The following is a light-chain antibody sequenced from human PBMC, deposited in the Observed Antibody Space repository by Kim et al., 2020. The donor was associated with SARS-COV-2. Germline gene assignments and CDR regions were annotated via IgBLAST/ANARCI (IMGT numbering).Light chain of an antibody. J-gene: IGKJ5*01. CDR1: QSVRTY. CDR3: QHRGNWPT. Sequence: SFSPAETATLSCRASQSVRTYLVWYQQKPAQAPRLLIYDASNRATGIPARFSGSGSGTDFTLTISSLEPEYFAVYYCQHRGNWPTFGQGTRLEIK. V-gene: IGKV3-11*01. CDR2: DAS.